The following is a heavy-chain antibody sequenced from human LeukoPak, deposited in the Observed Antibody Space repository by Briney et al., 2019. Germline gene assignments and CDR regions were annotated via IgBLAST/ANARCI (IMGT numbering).Heavy chain of an antibody. CDR2: IYHGDSDT. CDR1: GYSFTSYW. V-gene: IGHV5-51*01. J-gene: IGHJ6*03. D-gene: IGHD3-16*01. Sequence: PGADLQISCKGSGYSFTSYWIGWVRRQPGKGVEWMGIIYHGDSDTRYSPSFKGQVTISADKSSNTAYLQWSSLKASDTAIYYCARNDYYYYLMDVGGKGTTVTVS. CDR3: ARNDYYYYLMDV.